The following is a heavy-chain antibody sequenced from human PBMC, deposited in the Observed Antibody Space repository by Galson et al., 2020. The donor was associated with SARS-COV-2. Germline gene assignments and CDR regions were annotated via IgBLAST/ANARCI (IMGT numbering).Heavy chain of an antibody. CDR1: GDSMRTYY. V-gene: IGHV4-4*07. CDR3: AREDVWFGDMDYYYGMYV. D-gene: IGHD3-10*01. J-gene: IGHJ6*02. Sequence: SEPLSLTCNLSGDSMRTYYCSWIRQPAGKGLEWIGRIHTSGSTNYSPSLKSRVTMSVDTSTKQFSLKLSSVSAADTAVYYCAREDVWFGDMDYYYGMYVWGQGTTVTV. CDR2: IHTSGST.